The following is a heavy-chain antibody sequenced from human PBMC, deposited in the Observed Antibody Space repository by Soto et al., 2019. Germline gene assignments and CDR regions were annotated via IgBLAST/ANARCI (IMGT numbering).Heavy chain of an antibody. Sequence: GGSLRLSCAASGFTFSSYDMHWVRQATGKGLEWVSAIGTAGDTYYPGSVKGRFTISRENAKNSLYLQMNSLRAGDTAVYYCARSGLQHMREYPPYGMDVWGQGTTVTVSS. CDR2: IGTAGDT. D-gene: IGHD3-10*01. CDR3: ARSGLQHMREYPPYGMDV. V-gene: IGHV3-13*01. J-gene: IGHJ6*02. CDR1: GFTFSSYD.